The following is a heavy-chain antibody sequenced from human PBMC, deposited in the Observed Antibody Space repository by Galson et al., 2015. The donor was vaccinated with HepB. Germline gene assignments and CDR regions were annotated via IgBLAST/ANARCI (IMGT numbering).Heavy chain of an antibody. Sequence: SLRLSCAASGSTLSNYGMTWVRQAPGKGLEWVSSISTRDATKYYADSVKGRFTIFRDGSGTTLYLQMNTLRAQDTAVYYCVNGGIGGPAGLDHWGQGTLVTVSS. J-gene: IGHJ4*02. V-gene: IGHV3-23*01. D-gene: IGHD6-13*01. CDR2: ISTRDATK. CDR3: VNGGIGGPAGLDH. CDR1: GSTLSNYG.